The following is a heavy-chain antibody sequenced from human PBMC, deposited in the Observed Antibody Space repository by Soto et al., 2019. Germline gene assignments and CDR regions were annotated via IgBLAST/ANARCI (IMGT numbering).Heavy chain of an antibody. CDR3: ARLGSGAPQYMDV. CDR1: GGTFSSYT. CDR2: IIPILGIA. J-gene: IGHJ6*03. V-gene: IGHV1-69*02. Sequence: SVKVSCKASGGTFSSYTISWVRQAPGQGLEWMGRIIPILGIANYAQKFQGRVTITADKSTSTAYMELSSLRSEDTAVYYCARLGSGAPQYMDVWGKGTTVTVSS. D-gene: IGHD2-15*01.